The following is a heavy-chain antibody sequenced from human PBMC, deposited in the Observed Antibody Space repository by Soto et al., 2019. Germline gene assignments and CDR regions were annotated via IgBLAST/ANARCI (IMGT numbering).Heavy chain of an antibody. CDR3: ARDGAYWYFDL. V-gene: IGHV3-21*01. J-gene: IGHJ2*01. CDR1: GFTFSSYN. CDR2: ISSSSSSI. Sequence: EVQLVESGGGLVKPGGSLRLSCAASGFTFSSYNMNWVRQAPGKGLEWVSSISSSSSSIYYADSVKGRFTISRDNAKNSLYLQMNSLRAEDTAVYYCARDGAYWYFDLWGRGTLVTVSS.